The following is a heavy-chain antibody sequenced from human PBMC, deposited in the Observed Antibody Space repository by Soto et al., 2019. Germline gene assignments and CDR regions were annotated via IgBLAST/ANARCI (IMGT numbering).Heavy chain of an antibody. CDR3: ARPGYCSSTSCYGAADWIDP. CDR2: IYYSGST. Sequence: SETLSLTCTVSGGSISSSSYYWGWIRQPPGKGLEWIGSIYYSGSTYYNPSLKSRVTISVDTSKNQFSLKLSSVTAADTAVYYCARPGYCSSTSCYGAADWIDPSGQGTLVSVSS. D-gene: IGHD2-2*01. V-gene: IGHV4-39*01. J-gene: IGHJ5*02. CDR1: GGSISSSSYY.